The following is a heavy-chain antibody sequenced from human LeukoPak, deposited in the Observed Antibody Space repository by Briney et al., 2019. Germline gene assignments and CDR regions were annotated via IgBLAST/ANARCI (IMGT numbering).Heavy chain of an antibody. CDR3: ARDRGHRRIAVTGEVTTHNYFDP. Sequence: GSLRLSCAASGFTFSSYAMNWIRQPPGKGLEWIGSIYYNGTTYYNPSLKSRLTFSVDTSKNQFSLKLNSVTAADTAVYYCARDRGHRRIAVTGEVTTHNYFDPWGQGTLVTVSS. J-gene: IGHJ5*02. D-gene: IGHD6-19*01. CDR2: IYYNGTT. V-gene: IGHV4-39*07. CDR1: GFTFSSYA.